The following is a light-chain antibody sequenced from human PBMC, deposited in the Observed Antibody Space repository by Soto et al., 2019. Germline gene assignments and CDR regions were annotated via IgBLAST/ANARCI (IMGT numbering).Light chain of an antibody. CDR1: QTVSRTY. V-gene: IGKV3-20*01. CDR2: GAS. CDR3: QQYTGPPTT. J-gene: IGKJ5*01. Sequence: SLYPGDRATLSYSASQTVSRTYLAWCQQSTGQAPRLLIYGASTRAAGIPDRFSGSGSGTDFTLTITRLETEDAAVYVCQQYTGPPTTVGQGTRLEIK.